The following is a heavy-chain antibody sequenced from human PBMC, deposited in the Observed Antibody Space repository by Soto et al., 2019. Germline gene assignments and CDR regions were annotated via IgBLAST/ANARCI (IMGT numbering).Heavy chain of an antibody. D-gene: IGHD3-3*01. V-gene: IGHV3-23*01. Sequence: EVQLLESGGDLVQRGGSLRLSCAASGLTFSSYAMSWVRPAPGKGLEWVSGISGDGGIAYSADSVKGRFTISRDNSKNTLYLQMHSLRVEYTAVYYCAKVVTIFGVVDYWVQGTLFTVSS. CDR1: GLTFSSYA. CDR3: AKVVTIFGVVDY. CDR2: ISGDGGIA. J-gene: IGHJ4*02.